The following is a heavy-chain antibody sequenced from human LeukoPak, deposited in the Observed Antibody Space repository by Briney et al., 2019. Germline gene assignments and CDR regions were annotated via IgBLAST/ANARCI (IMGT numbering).Heavy chain of an antibody. D-gene: IGHD3-16*02. CDR1: GGSVSSYY. CDR3: ARYIWGSYPTFEDY. J-gene: IGHJ4*02. V-gene: IGHV4-59*02. CDR2: ISYSGSA. Sequence: SGPTLVNPSETRSLTCTVCGGSVSSYYWSWIRQRPGKGLEWSGYISYSGSANYNPSLKSRVPISVDTSKNQLSLKLNSVTVADTAVYYCARYIWGSYPTFEDYWGQGSLVTVSS.